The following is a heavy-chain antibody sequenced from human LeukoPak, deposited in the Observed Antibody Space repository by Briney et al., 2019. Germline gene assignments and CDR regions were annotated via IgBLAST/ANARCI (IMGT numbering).Heavy chain of an antibody. CDR1: GGSISSYY. J-gene: IGHJ5*02. D-gene: IGHD1-26*01. Sequence: SETLSLTCTVSGGSISSYYWSWIRQPPGKGLEWIGYIYYSGSTNYNPSLKSRVTISVDTSKNQFSLKLSSVTAADTAVYYCARHVYPWEGSWFDPWGQGTLVTVSS. V-gene: IGHV4-59*08. CDR3: ARHVYPWEGSWFDP. CDR2: IYYSGST.